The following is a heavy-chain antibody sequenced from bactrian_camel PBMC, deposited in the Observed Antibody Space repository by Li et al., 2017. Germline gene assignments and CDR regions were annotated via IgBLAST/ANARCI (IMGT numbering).Heavy chain of an antibody. J-gene: IGHJ6*01. CDR2: IVTGSNTQ. V-gene: IGHV3S1*01. Sequence: QVQLVESGGGPVQAGGSLRLSCAAPGYMITSSCMGIFRQDPGKEREGVATIVTGSNTQMYTPSVRDRFTISQDNEHNTVYLEMNVLKPEDTAMYYCAAEEKGTTVRWCTKVDPEERDFGYWGQGTQVTVS. CDR3: AAEEKGTTVRWCTKVDPEERDFGY. CDR1: GYMITSSC. D-gene: IGHD1*01.